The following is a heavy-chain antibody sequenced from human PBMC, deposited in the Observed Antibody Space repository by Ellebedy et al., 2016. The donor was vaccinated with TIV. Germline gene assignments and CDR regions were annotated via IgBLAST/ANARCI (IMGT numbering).Heavy chain of an antibody. D-gene: IGHD5-12*01. J-gene: IGHJ6*02. CDR2: IITIFGTP. CDR3: AIVREALGSGYDSDYYYYGSDV. Sequence: ASVKVSCKASGGTFSSYGIGWVRQAPGQGLEWMGSIITIFGTPHYAQKFQGRVTITADKSTTTAFMELNSLRSADTAIYYCAIVREALGSGYDSDYYYYGSDVWGQGTTVTVSS. V-gene: IGHV1-69*06. CDR1: GGTFSSYG.